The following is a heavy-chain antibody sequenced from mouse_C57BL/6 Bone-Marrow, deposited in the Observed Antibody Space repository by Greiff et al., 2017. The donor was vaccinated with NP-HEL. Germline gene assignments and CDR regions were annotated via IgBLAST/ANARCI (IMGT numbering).Heavy chain of an antibody. D-gene: IGHD1-1*01. CDR2: IYPGDGDT. CDR1: GYAFGSSW. V-gene: IGHV1-82*01. J-gene: IGHJ2*01. CDR3: APFTEEDY. Sequence: VQLQQSGPELVKPGASVKISCKASGYAFGSSWMNWVKQRPGKGLEWIGRIYPGDGDTNYNGKFKGKATLTADKSSSTAYMQLSSLTSEDSAVYFCAPFTEEDYWGQGTTLTVSS.